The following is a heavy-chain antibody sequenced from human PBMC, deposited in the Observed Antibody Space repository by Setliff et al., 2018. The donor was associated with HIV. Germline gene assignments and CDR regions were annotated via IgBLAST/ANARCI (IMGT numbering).Heavy chain of an antibody. CDR3: ARGSESLTYFDN. CDR2: IDWDDAK. Sequence: SGPTLVNPIQPLTLTCTFSGFSLSPRGMSVSWIRQPPGKALEWLARIDWDDAKYYSTSLKTRLTISKDTSKNQVVLTMTNMDPVDTATYYCARGSESLTYFDNLGPGTLVTVSS. CDR1: GFSLSPRGMS. D-gene: IGHD3-10*01. V-gene: IGHV2-70*11. J-gene: IGHJ4*02.